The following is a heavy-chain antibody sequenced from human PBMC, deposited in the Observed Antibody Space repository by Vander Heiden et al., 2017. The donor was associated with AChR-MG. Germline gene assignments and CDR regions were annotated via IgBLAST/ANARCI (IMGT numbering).Heavy chain of an antibody. Sequence: QVQLVQSGAEVKKPGASVKVSCKASGYTFTNYHMHWVRQAPGQGLEWMGIINSSGGSTSYAQKFQARVTMTRDTSTSTVYMELSSLRSEDTAVYYCARGERITIFGVIIPRKGGLDYWGQGTLVTVSS. CDR1: GYTFTNYH. CDR2: INSSGGST. J-gene: IGHJ4*02. CDR3: ARGERITIFGVIIPRKGGLDY. V-gene: IGHV1-46*01. D-gene: IGHD3-3*01.